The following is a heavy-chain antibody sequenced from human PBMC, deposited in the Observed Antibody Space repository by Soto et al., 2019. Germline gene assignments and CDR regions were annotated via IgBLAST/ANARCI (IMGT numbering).Heavy chain of an antibody. CDR3: AKGGEGSCSQTSCLYFSDS. D-gene: IGHD2-15*01. J-gene: IGHJ4*02. V-gene: IGHV3-23*01. Sequence: EVQLLDSGGGLMQPGGSLRLSCAASGFTFSTYAMSWVRQAPGKGLEWVSTISGSGDSSYYATSVKGRFTISRDNSRNTLDLQMNSLRVEDTAVYYCAKGGEGSCSQTSCLYFSDSWGQGTLVTVSS. CDR1: GFTFSTYA. CDR2: ISGSGDSS.